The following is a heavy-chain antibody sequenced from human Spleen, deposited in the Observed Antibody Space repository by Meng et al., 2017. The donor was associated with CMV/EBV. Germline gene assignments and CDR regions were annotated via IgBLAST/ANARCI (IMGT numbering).Heavy chain of an antibody. J-gene: IGHJ4*02. CDR3: ARVGYYDSSGYLPVDY. CDR2: INPDSGGT. V-gene: IGHV1-2*02. CDR1: GYTFTDYF. Sequence: ASVKVSCKASGYTFTDYFIHWVRQAPGQGLGWMGMINPDSGGTNSAQKFQGRVTMSRDTSITTAYMELSRLGSDDTALYYCARVGYYDSSGYLPVDYWGQGTLVTVSS. D-gene: IGHD3-22*01.